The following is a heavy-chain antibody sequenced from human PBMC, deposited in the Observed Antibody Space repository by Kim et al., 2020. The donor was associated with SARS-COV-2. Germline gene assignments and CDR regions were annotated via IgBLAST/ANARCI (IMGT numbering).Heavy chain of an antibody. CDR2: IKPDGSYT. CDR3: VRTTYSFDS. Sequence: GGSLRLSCAASGFTISSYWMHWVRQAPGKGLVWVSRIKPDGSYTNYADSVRGRFTISRDNAKNTLFLQMNSLRAEDTAVYYCVRTTYSFDSWGQGTLVTVSS. D-gene: IGHD1-1*01. J-gene: IGHJ4*02. V-gene: IGHV3-74*01. CDR1: GFTISSYW.